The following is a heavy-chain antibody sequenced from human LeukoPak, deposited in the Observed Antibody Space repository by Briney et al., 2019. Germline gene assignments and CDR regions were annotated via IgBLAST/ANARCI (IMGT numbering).Heavy chain of an antibody. CDR2: IYSGGST. V-gene: IGHV3-53*01. CDR1: GFTVSSNY. D-gene: IGHD3-10*01. CDR3: AIRRGPNYYGSGSVDY. J-gene: IGHJ4*02. Sequence: GGSLRLSCAASGFTVSSNYMSWVRQAPGKGLEWVSVIYSGGSTYYADSVKGRFTISRDNSKNTLYLQMNSLRAEDTAVYYCAIRRGPNYYGSGSVDYWGQGTLVTVSS.